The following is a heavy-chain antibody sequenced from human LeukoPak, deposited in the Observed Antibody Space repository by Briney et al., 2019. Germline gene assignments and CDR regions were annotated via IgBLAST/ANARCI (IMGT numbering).Heavy chain of an antibody. CDR2: ISGSGGST. V-gene: IGHV3-23*01. D-gene: IGHD1-14*01. J-gene: IGHJ1*01. CDR1: GFTFSSYA. Sequence: PGGSLRLSCAASGFTFSSYAMSWVRQAPGKGLEWVSAISGSGGSTYYADSVKGRFTISRDNSKNTLYLQMNSLRAEDTAVYYCTTIARRALYFQHWGQGTLVTVSS. CDR3: TTIARRALYFQH.